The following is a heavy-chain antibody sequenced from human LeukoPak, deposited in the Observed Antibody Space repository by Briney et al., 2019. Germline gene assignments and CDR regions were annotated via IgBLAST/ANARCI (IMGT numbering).Heavy chain of an antibody. CDR1: GDSISSYY. D-gene: IGHD3-10*01. J-gene: IGHJ4*02. V-gene: IGHV4-59*08. Sequence: SETLSLTCTVSGDSISSYYWSWIRQPPGKGLEWIGYIYYSGSTNYNPSLKSRVTISVDTSKNQFSLKLSSVTAADTAVYYCARRTPYGSGGEDYWGQGTLVTVSS. CDR2: IYYSGST. CDR3: ARRTPYGSGGEDY.